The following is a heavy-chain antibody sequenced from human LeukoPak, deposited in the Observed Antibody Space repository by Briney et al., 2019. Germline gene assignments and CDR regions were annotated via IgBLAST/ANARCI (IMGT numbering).Heavy chain of an antibody. CDR3: ARHRSHGDYGGGDAFDI. Sequence: SETLSLTCAVYGGSFSGYYWSWIRQPPGKGLEWIGEINHSGSSNYNPSLKSRVTISVDTSKNQFSLKLSSVTAADTAVYYCARHRSHGDYGGGDAFDIWGQGTMVTVSS. V-gene: IGHV4-34*01. CDR1: GGSFSGYY. D-gene: IGHD4-17*01. CDR2: INHSGSS. J-gene: IGHJ3*02.